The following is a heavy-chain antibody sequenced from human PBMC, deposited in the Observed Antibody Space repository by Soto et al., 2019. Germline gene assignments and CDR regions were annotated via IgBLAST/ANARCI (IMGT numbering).Heavy chain of an antibody. Sequence: SQTLSLTCAISGDSVSSNSAAWNWIRQSPSRGLEWLGRTYYRSKWYNDYALSVKSRLTINPDTSMNQCSLQLNSVTPEDTAVYYCAREVAGTYYFDYWGQGILVTFSS. J-gene: IGHJ4*02. V-gene: IGHV6-1*01. CDR1: GDSVSSNSAA. CDR2: TYYRSKWYN. D-gene: IGHD5-12*01. CDR3: AREVAGTYYFDY.